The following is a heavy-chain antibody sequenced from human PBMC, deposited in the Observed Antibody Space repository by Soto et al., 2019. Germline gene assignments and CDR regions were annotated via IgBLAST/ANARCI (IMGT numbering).Heavy chain of an antibody. Sequence: SETLSLTCTVSGCSISSYYWSWIRQPPGKGLEWIGYIYYSGSTNYNPPLKSRVTISVDTSKNQFSLKLSSVTAADTAVYYCARDKITGLFDYWGQGTLVTVS. J-gene: IGHJ4*02. D-gene: IGHD2-8*02. V-gene: IGHV4-59*12. CDR2: IYYSGST. CDR1: GCSISSYY. CDR3: ARDKITGLFDY.